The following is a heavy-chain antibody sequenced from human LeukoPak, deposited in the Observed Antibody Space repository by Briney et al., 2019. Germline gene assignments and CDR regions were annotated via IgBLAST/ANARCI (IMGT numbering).Heavy chain of an antibody. CDR3: ASYYDSSGYWDYYYGMDV. D-gene: IGHD3-22*01. Sequence: PGGSLRLSCAASGFTFSSYSMNWVRQAPGKGLEWVSSISSSSSNIYYADSVKGRFTISRDNAKNSLYLQMNSLRAEDTAVYYCASYYDSSGYWDYYYGMDVWGQGTTVTVSS. CDR2: ISSSSSNI. J-gene: IGHJ6*02. CDR1: GFTFSSYS. V-gene: IGHV3-21*01.